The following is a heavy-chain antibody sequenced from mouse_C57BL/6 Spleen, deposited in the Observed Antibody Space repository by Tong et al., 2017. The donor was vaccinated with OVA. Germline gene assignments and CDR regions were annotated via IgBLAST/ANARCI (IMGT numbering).Heavy chain of an antibody. CDR2: INPGSGGT. CDR3: ARSAAGDGYFDY. J-gene: IGHJ2*01. D-gene: IGHD1-2*01. V-gene: IGHV1-54*01. Sequence: VQLQQSGPELVKPGASVKIPCKASGYAFTNYLIEWVKQRPGQGLEWIGVINPGSGGTNYNEKFKSKATLTVDKSSSTAYMQLSSLTSEDSAVYYCARSAAGDGYFDYWGQGTTLTVSS. CDR1: GYAFTNYL.